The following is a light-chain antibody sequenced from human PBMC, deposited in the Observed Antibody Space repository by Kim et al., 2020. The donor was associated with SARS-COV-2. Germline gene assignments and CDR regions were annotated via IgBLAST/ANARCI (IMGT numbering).Light chain of an antibody. CDR1: SSDVGGYNY. Sequence: QSNTISCPVTSSDVGGYNYVSWYQQHPGKAPKLMIYDVSNRPAGVSNRFSGSKSGNTASLTISGLQAEDEADYYCSSYTSSSTYVVFGGGTKVTVL. V-gene: IGLV2-14*03. J-gene: IGLJ2*01. CDR2: DVS. CDR3: SSYTSSSTYVV.